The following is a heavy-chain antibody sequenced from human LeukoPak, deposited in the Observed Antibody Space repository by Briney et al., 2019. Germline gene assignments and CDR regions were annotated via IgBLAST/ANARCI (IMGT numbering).Heavy chain of an antibody. V-gene: IGHV4-59*08. CDR1: GGSISSYY. J-gene: IGHJ6*02. CDR3: TSGSPDYYYGMDV. D-gene: IGHD1-26*01. Sequence: SETLSLTCTVSGGSISSYYWSWIRQPPGKGLEWIGYIYYSGSTNYNPSLKSRVTISVDTSKNQFSLKLSSVTAADTAVYYCTSGSPDYYYGMDVWGQGTTVTVSS. CDR2: IYYSGST.